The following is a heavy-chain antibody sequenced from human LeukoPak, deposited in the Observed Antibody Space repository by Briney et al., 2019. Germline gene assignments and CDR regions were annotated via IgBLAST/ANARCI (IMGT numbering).Heavy chain of an antibody. Sequence: GGSLRLSCAASGFTFSSYSMNWVRPAPGKGLEWVSYISSSSSTIYYADSVKGRFTISRDNAKNSLYLQMNSLRAEDTAVYYCARGDSSGWYFRKYFDYWGQGTLVTVSS. CDR3: ARGDSSGWYFRKYFDY. CDR2: ISSSSSTI. J-gene: IGHJ4*02. CDR1: GFTFSSYS. D-gene: IGHD6-19*01. V-gene: IGHV3-48*04.